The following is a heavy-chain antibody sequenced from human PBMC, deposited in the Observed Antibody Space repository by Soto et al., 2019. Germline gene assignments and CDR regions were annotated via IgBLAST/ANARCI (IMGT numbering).Heavy chain of an antibody. CDR1: VGSISSSSYY. CDR3: ARHRARNWFDP. J-gene: IGHJ5*02. V-gene: IGHV4-39*01. D-gene: IGHD6-6*01. CDR2: IYYSGST. Sequence: PSESLSLTCIVSVGSISSSSYYWGWILQPPGKGLEWIGSIYYSGSTYYNPSLKSRVTISVDTSKNQFSLKLSSVTAADTAVFYCARHRARNWFDPWGQGTLVTVSS.